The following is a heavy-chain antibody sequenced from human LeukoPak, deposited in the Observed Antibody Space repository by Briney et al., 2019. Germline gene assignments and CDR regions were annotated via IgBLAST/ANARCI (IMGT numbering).Heavy chain of an antibody. J-gene: IGHJ5*02. CDR1: GGSISSSSYY. V-gene: IGHV4-39*07. CDR3: AREGRTVARALYP. CDR2: IYYSGST. D-gene: IGHD4-17*01. Sequence: SETLSLTCTVSGGSISSSSYYWGWIRQPPGKGLEWIGSIYYSGSTYYNPSLKSRVTISVDTSKNQFSLKLSSVTAADTAVYYCAREGRTVARALYPWGQGTLVTVSS.